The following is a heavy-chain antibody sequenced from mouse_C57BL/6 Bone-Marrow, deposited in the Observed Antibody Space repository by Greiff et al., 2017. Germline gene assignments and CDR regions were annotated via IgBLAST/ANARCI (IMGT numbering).Heavy chain of an antibody. CDR2: INPSTGGT. J-gene: IGHJ2*01. Sequence: DVKLVESGPELVKPGASVKISCKASGYSFTGYYMNWVKQSPEKSLEWIGEINPSTGGTTYNQKFKAKATLTVDKSSSTAYMQLKSLTSEDSAVYYCATPYFDYWGQGTTLTVSS. CDR1: GYSFTGYY. CDR3: ATPYFDY. V-gene: IGHV1-42*01.